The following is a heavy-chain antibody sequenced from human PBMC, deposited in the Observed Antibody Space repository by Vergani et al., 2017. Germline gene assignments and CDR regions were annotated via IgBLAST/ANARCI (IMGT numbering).Heavy chain of an antibody. CDR2: MNPNSGNT. V-gene: IGHV1-8*02. J-gene: IGHJ3*02. D-gene: IGHD6-6*01. CDR3: ARDRGYSSSGNDAFDI. CDR1: GYTFTSYD. Sequence: QVQLVQSGAEVKKPGASVKVSCKASGYTFTSYDINWVRQATGQGLEWMGWMNPNSGNTGYAQKFQGRVTMTRNTSISTGYMELSSLRSEDTAVYYCARDRGYSSSGNDAFDIWGQGTMVTVSS.